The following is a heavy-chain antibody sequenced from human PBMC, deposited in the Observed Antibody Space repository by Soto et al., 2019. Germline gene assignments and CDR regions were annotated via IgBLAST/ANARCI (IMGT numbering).Heavy chain of an antibody. Sequence: PSETLSLTCTVSGGSISSYYWSWIRQRPGKGLEWIGYIYYSGSTNYNPSLKSRVTISVDTSKNQFSLKLSSVTAADTAVYYCARDLQPQLVLGWFDPWGQGTLVTVS. D-gene: IGHD6-13*01. CDR3: ARDLQPQLVLGWFDP. J-gene: IGHJ5*02. V-gene: IGHV4-59*01. CDR2: IYYSGST. CDR1: GGSISSYY.